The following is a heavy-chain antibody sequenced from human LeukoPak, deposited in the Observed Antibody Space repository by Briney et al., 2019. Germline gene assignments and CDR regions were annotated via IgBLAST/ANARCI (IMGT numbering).Heavy chain of an antibody. CDR1: GGSISNYY. Sequence: PSETLSLTCTVSGGSISNYYWSWIRQPPGKGLEWIGYIYYSGSTNYNPSLKRRVTISVDTSKNQVSLKVTSVTAADTAVYYCARPSGATPFKRFDYWGQGALVTVSS. J-gene: IGHJ4*02. CDR2: IYYSGST. D-gene: IGHD1-26*01. V-gene: IGHV4-59*12. CDR3: ARPSGATPFKRFDY.